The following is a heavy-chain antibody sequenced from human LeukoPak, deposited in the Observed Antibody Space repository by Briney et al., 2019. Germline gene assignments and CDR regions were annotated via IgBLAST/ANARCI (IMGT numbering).Heavy chain of an antibody. CDR1: GFTFSSYW. CDR2: ISYDGSNK. V-gene: IGHV3-30*03. CDR3: ARDTLSSWAEYYFDY. Sequence: GGSLRLSCTASGFTFSSYWMDWVRQAPGKGLEWVAVISYDGSNKYYADSVKGRFTISRDNSKNTLYLQMNSLRAEDTAVYYCARDTLSSWAEYYFDYWGQGTLVTVSS. D-gene: IGHD6-13*01. J-gene: IGHJ4*02.